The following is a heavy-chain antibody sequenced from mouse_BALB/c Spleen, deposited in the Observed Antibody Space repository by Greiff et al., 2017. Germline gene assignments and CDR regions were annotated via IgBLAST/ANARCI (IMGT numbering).Heavy chain of an antibody. D-gene: IGHD3-2*02. CDR2: ISYSGST. J-gene: IGHJ2*01. CDR3: AQGVPYYFDD. Sequence: VQLQQSGPGLVKPSQSLSLTCTVTGYSITSDYAWNWIRQFPGNKLEWMGYISYSGSTSYNPSLKSRISITRDTSKNQFFLQLNSVTTEDTATYYCAQGVPYYFDDWGQGTTRTVSS. CDR1: GYSITSDYA. V-gene: IGHV3-2*02.